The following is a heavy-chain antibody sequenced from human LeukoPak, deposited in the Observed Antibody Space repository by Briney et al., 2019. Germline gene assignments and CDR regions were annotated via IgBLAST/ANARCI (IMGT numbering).Heavy chain of an antibody. CDR2: IYSGGST. J-gene: IGHJ4*02. V-gene: IGHV3-53*01. Sequence: GGSLRLSCAASGFTVSGNYMSWVRQAPGKGLEWVSVIYSGGSTYYADSVKGRFTISRDNSKNTLYLQMNSLRAEDTAVYYSARVRDGYNYYFDYWGQGTLVTVSS. CDR1: GFTVSGNY. CDR3: ARVRDGYNYYFDY. D-gene: IGHD5-24*01.